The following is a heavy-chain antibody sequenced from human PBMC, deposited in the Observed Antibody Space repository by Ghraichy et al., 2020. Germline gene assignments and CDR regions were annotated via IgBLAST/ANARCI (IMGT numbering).Heavy chain of an antibody. CDR3: ARESQALDH. CDR1: GFTFSSYG. CDR2: IWYDGSNK. J-gene: IGHJ4*02. V-gene: IGHV3-33*01. Sequence: GGSLRLSCAASGFTFSSYGMHWVRQAPGKGLEWVAIIWYDGSNKYYADSVKGRFTISRDSSKNTLYLQMNSLRAEDTAVYYCARESQALDHWGQGTLVTVSS.